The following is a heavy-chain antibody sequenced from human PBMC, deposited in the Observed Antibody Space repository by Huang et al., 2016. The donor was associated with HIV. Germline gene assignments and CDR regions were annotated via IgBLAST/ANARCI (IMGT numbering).Heavy chain of an antibody. CDR1: GFTFRSYW. CDR2: IKMDGSRT. J-gene: IGHJ4*02. Sequence: EVQLVESGGGLVQPGGSLRLSCAASGFTFRSYWLHVVRQVPGKGLVWCSHIKMDGSRTSYADSFKGRFTISRDNAKNTLYLQMNSLRAEDTAVYYCARGSRQGKYYYGSGTAYWGQGTLVTVSS. D-gene: IGHD3-10*01. CDR3: ARGSRQGKYYYGSGTAY. V-gene: IGHV3-74*01.